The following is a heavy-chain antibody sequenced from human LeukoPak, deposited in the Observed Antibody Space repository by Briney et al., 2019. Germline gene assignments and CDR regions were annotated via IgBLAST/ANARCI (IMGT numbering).Heavy chain of an antibody. CDR1: GISFSSYW. D-gene: IGHD4-17*01. CDR2: IKQDGSES. V-gene: IGHV3-7*01. J-gene: IGHJ4*02. CDR3: ARRKDYEIDY. Sequence: PGGSLRLSCAASGISFSSYWMSWVRQAPGKGLEWLANIKQDGSESYYVDSVKGRFTISRDNAKSSLYLQMNSLRAEDTAVYYCARRKDYEIDYWGQGTLVTVSS.